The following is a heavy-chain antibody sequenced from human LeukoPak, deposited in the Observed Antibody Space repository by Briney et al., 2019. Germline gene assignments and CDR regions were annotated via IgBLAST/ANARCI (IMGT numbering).Heavy chain of an antibody. CDR3: AKDIARQLVLDY. CDR2: ISGSGGST. V-gene: IGHV3-23*01. J-gene: IGHJ4*02. Sequence: GGSLRLSCAASGFTFSSYAMSWVRQAPGKGLEWVSAISGSGGSTYYADSVKGRFTISRDNSKNTLYLQMNSLRAEDMAVYYCAKDIARQLVLDYWGQGTLVTVSS. D-gene: IGHD6-13*01. CDR1: GFTFSSYA.